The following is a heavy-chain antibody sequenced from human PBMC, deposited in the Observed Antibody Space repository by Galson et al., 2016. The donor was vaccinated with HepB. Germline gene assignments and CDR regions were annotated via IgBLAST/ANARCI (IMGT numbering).Heavy chain of an antibody. V-gene: IGHV3-30-3*01. CDR2: ISYDGSNK. CDR3: ARDSGVYYDSSGLFDY. J-gene: IGHJ4*02. CDR1: GFTFSTYA. Sequence: LRLSCAASGFTFSTYAMHWVRQAPGKGLEWVAVISYDGSNKYYADSVKGRFTISRDNSKNTLYLQMNSLRAEDTAVYYCARDSGVYYDSSGLFDYWGQGTLVTVSS. D-gene: IGHD3-22*01.